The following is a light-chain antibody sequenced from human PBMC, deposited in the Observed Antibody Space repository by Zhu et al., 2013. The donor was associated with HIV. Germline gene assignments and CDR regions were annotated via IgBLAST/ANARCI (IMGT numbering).Light chain of an antibody. CDR2: GAS. Sequence: EIALTQSPGTLSLSPGERATLSCRASQSVTSSYLAWYQQKDGQAPRLLIYGASRRATGIPDRFSGSGSGTEFTLTINSLQSEDFAVYYCQQYNNWPRTFGQGTKVEIK. CDR3: QQYNNWPRT. CDR1: QSVTSSY. V-gene: IGKV3-20*01. J-gene: IGKJ1*01.